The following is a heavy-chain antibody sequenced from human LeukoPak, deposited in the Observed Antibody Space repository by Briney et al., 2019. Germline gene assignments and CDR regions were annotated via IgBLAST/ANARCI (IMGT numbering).Heavy chain of an antibody. D-gene: IGHD2-2*01. CDR3: ARANALYCSSTSCLFDY. Sequence: GASVKVSCKASGYTFTGYYMPWVRQAPGQGLEWMAWINPNSGGTYYAQNFHDGITMTRDTSISTAYMELSRLRSDDTAIYYCARANALYCSSTSCLFDYWGQGTLVTVSS. CDR1: GYTFTGYY. V-gene: IGHV1-2*02. J-gene: IGHJ4*02. CDR2: INPNSGGT.